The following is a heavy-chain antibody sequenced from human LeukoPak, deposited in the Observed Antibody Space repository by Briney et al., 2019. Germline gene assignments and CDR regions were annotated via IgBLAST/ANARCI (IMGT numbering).Heavy chain of an antibody. Sequence: GGSLRLSCAASGFTFSSYGMHWVRQAPGKGLEWVAVIWYDGSNKYYADSVKGRFTISRDNSKNTLYLQMDSLRAEDTAVYYCAAGSSWFDYWGQGTLVTVSS. CDR2: IWYDGSNK. V-gene: IGHV3-33*01. D-gene: IGHD6-13*01. J-gene: IGHJ4*02. CDR3: AAGSSWFDY. CDR1: GFTFSSYG.